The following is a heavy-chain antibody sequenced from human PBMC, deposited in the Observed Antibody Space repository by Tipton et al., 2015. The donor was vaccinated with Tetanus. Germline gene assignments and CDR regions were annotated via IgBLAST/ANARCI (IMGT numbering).Heavy chain of an antibody. CDR2: IYPGDSDA. Sequence: QLVQSGPEVKKPGESLNISCKASGYNFATYWVSWVRQMPGKGLEWMGLIYPGDSDATYSPSFQGQVTISADKSISTAYLQWTSLKASDTAIYFCARLPKHYSASGSTWGQGTLVTVSS. J-gene: IGHJ5*02. CDR1: GYNFATYW. CDR3: ARLPKHYSASGST. V-gene: IGHV5-51*01. D-gene: IGHD3-10*01.